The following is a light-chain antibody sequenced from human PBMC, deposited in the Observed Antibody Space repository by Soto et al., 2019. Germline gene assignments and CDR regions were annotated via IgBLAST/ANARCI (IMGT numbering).Light chain of an antibody. CDR3: QQYNNWLPT. V-gene: IGKV3D-15*01. CDR1: QSVSSN. CDR2: GAS. Sequence: EIVMTQSPATLSVSPGERATLSCRASQSVSSNLAWYQQKPGQAPRLFIYGASTRATGITARFSGSGSGTEFTLTISSLQSEDFAVYYCQQYNNWLPTFGPGTKVDIK. J-gene: IGKJ3*01.